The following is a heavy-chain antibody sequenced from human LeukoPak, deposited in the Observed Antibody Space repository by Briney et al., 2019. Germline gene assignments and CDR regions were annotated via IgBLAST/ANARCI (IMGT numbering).Heavy chain of an antibody. J-gene: IGHJ4*02. CDR3: ARNRYSGSYPPDY. CDR2: IIPIFGTA. CDR1: GGTFSSYA. D-gene: IGHD1-26*01. V-gene: IGHV1-69*13. Sequence: SVKVSCKASGGTFSSYAISWVRQAPGQGLEWMGGIIPIFGTANYAQKFQGRVTITADESTSTAYMELSSLRTEDTAVYYCARNRYSGSYPPDYWGQGTLVTVSS.